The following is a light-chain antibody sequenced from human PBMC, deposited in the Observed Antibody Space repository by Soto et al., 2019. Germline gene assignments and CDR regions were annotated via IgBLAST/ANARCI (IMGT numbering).Light chain of an antibody. V-gene: IGKV1-33*01. CDR3: QQYAHLPRT. CDR1: QEISNY. CDR2: DAS. J-gene: IGKJ1*01. Sequence: DIQMIQSPSSLSASVGDRVTITCQASQEISNYLNWYQQKPGKAPKLLIYDASNLERGVPSRFSGSGSGTDFTFTISSLQPEDFATYYCQQYAHLPRTFGRGTKVEIK.